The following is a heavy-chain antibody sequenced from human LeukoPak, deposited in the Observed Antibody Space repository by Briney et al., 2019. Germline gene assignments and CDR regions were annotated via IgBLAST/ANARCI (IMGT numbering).Heavy chain of an antibody. CDR1: GFTISSYS. CDR2: ISSSSSYI. Sequence: GYLRLSCAASGFTISSYSMNWVRQAQGKGLEWVSSISSSSSYIYYADSVKGRFTISRDNAKNSQYLQMNSLRAEDTAVYYCARGRVVRLAARTRADWFDPWGQGTLVTVPS. V-gene: IGHV3-21*01. D-gene: IGHD6-6*01. CDR3: ARGRVVRLAARTRADWFDP. J-gene: IGHJ5*02.